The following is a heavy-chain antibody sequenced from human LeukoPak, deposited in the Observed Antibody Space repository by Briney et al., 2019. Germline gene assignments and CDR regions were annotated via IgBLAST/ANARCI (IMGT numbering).Heavy chain of an antibody. J-gene: IGHJ4*02. CDR2: ISSSSSYI. CDR3: ARDPAYCGGDCYSD. CDR1: GFTFSSYS. V-gene: IGHV3-21*01. Sequence: KAGGSLRLSCAASGFTFSSYSMNWVRQAPGKGLEWVSSISSSSSYIYYADSVKGRFTISRDNAKNSLYLQMNSLRAEDTAVYYCARDPAYCGGDCYSDWGQGTLVTVSS. D-gene: IGHD2-21*02.